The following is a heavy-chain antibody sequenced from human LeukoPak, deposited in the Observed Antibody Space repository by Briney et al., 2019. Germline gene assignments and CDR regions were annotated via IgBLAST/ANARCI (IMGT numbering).Heavy chain of an antibody. CDR1: GFTFSDYG. J-gene: IGHJ4*02. D-gene: IGHD1-26*01. Sequence: GGSLRLSCAASGFTFSDYGMIWVRQAPGKGLEWVSYITRSSALHYADSVKGRFTISRDNAKNSLFLQMGSLRDEDTAVYYCARRERQSGNYYYFDYWGQGTLVTVSS. CDR3: ARRERQSGNYYYFDY. CDR2: ITRSSAL. V-gene: IGHV3-48*02.